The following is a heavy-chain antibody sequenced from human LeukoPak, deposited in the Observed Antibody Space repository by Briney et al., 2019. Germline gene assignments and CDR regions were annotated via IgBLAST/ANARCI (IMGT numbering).Heavy chain of an antibody. CDR2: IYYSGTI. CDR1: GVSFSSGDYY. J-gene: IGHJ4*03. D-gene: IGHD3-10*01. V-gene: IGHV4-30-4*01. Sequence: SQTLSLTCTVSGVSFSSGDYYWSWIRQPPGKVLEWLGYIYYSGTIYYNPSIKSPITLSVDKFKNQFALKLTSVTCADAAVYFCARGPYGSGSYYWGQGTPVTVSS. CDR3: ARGPYGSGSYY.